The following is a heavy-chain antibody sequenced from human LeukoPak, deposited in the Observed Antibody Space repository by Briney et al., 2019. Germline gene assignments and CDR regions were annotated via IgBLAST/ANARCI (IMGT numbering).Heavy chain of an antibody. CDR1: VGSISSGCYY. Sequence: TSETLSLTCTVSVGSISSGCYYWSWIRQHPGKGLEWIGYIYYSGSTYYNPSLKSRVTISVDTSKNQFSLKLSSVTAADTAVYYCARSMIVVPEDAFDIWGQGTMVTVSS. V-gene: IGHV4-31*03. CDR3: ARSMIVVPEDAFDI. D-gene: IGHD3-22*01. CDR2: IYYSGST. J-gene: IGHJ3*02.